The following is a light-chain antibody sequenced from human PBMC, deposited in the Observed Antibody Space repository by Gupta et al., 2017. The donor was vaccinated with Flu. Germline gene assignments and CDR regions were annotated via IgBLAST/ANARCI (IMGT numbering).Light chain of an antibody. CDR3: MQALQTPPWT. Sequence: DIVMTQSPLSLPVNPGEPASISCRSSQSLLHSNGYNYLDWYLQKPGQSPQLLIYLGSNRASGVPDRVRGSGSGTDFTLKISRVEAEDVGVYYCMQALQTPPWTFGQGTKVEIK. V-gene: IGKV2-28*01. CDR1: QSLLHSNGYNY. J-gene: IGKJ1*01. CDR2: LGS.